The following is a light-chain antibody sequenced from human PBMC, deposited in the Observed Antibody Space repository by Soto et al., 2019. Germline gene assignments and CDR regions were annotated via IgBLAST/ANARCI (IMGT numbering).Light chain of an antibody. CDR2: GAS. CDR1: QGINTY. CDR3: QQYGSSPQT. J-gene: IGKJ1*01. V-gene: IGKV3-20*01. Sequence: IVVTQSPATLSLYPGQRATLSCRASQGINTYLAWYQQRPGQAPRLLIYGASSRATGIPDRFSGSGSGTDFTLTISSPEPEDFAVYYCQQYGSSPQTFGQGHKV.